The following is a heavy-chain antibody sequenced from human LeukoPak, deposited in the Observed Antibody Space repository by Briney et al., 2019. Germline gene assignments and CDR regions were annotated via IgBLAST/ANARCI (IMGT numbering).Heavy chain of an antibody. Sequence: GGSLRLSCAASGFTFDDYGMSWVRQAPGKGLEWVSGINWNGGSTGYADSVKGRFTISRDNAKNSLYLQMNSLRAEDTALYHCATGYSGYDLPYYFDYWGQGTLVTVSS. CDR2: INWNGGST. D-gene: IGHD5-12*01. J-gene: IGHJ4*02. V-gene: IGHV3-20*01. CDR3: ATGYSGYDLPYYFDY. CDR1: GFTFDDYG.